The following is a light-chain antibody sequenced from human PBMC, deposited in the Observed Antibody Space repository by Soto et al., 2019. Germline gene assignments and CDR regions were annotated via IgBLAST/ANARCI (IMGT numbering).Light chain of an antibody. J-gene: IGLJ2*01. CDR1: SSDVGGYNY. CDR2: NVS. CDR3: SSFTSSNTVL. V-gene: IGLV2-14*01. Sequence: QSVLTQPASVSGSPGQSITISCTGTSSDVGGYNYVSWYQQHPGKAPKLIIYNVSNRPSGVSNRLSGSKSGNTASLTISGLQAEDEGHYYCSSFTSSNTVLFGGGTKLTVL.